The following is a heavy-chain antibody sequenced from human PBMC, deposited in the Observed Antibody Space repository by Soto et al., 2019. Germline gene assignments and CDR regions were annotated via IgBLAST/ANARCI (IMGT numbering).Heavy chain of an antibody. J-gene: IGHJ4*02. D-gene: IGHD3-22*01. CDR1: GYTFTSYG. V-gene: IGHV1-18*04. Sequence: ASVKVSCKASGYTFTSYGISWVRQAPGQGLEWMGWISTYNGDTNYAQKLQGRVTMTTDTSTSTAYMELRSLRSDDTALYYCARTLGSGYNYYFDYWGQGTLVTVSS. CDR2: ISTYNGDT. CDR3: ARTLGSGYNYYFDY.